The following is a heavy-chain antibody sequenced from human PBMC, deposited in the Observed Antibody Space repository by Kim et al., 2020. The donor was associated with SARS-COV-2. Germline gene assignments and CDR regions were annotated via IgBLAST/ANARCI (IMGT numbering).Heavy chain of an antibody. CDR1: GGSFSGSS. CDR2: INHSGST. J-gene: IGHJ6*02. CDR3: ARGRSGVVPSPVLGLGPFYEYYIMDV. D-gene: IGHD2-15*01. Sequence: SETLSLTCAVYGGSFSGSSWTWLRQRPGKGLEWIGEINHSGSTRYDPSLQSRVSMSIDTSKNQFSVKLRSVTAADTAVYFCARGRSGVVPSPVLGLGPFYEYYIMDVWGRGTTVTVSS. V-gene: IGHV4-34*01.